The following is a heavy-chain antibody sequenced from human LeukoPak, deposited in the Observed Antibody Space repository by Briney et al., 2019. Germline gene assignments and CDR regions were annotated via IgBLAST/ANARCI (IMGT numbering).Heavy chain of an antibody. CDR1: GGSISSYY. CDR3: ARHIGQLANFDY. Sequence: SETLSLTCTVSGGSISSYYWGWIRQPPGKGLEWIGYIYYSGSTNYNPSLKSRVTISVDTSKNQFSLKLSSVTAADTAVYYCARHIGQLANFDYWGQGTLVTVSS. J-gene: IGHJ4*02. V-gene: IGHV4-59*08. D-gene: IGHD6-13*01. CDR2: IYYSGST.